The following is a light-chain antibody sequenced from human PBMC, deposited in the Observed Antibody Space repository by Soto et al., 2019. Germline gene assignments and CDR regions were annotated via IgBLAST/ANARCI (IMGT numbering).Light chain of an antibody. V-gene: IGLV6-57*04. CDR2: EDN. CDR3: QSYDSSNRVV. CDR1: SGSIASNY. Sequence: NFILTQPHSVSESPGKTVTISCTRSSGSIASNYVQWYQQRPGSAPTTVIFEDNQRPSGVPDRFSGSIDISSNSASLTISGLKTEDEADYHCQSYDSSNRVVFGGGTKLTVL. J-gene: IGLJ2*01.